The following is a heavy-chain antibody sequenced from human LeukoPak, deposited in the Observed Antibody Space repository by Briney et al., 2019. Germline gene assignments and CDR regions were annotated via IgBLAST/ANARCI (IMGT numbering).Heavy chain of an antibody. CDR2: IYYSGST. V-gene: IGHV4-59*01. Sequence: SETLSLTCTVSGGSISSYYWSWIRQPPGKGVEWIGYIYYSGSTNYNPSLKSRVTISVDTSKNQFSLKLSSVTAADTAVYYCARSGVWFGELFADYWGQGTLVTVSS. CDR3: ARSGVWFGELFADY. D-gene: IGHD3-10*01. J-gene: IGHJ4*02. CDR1: GGSISSYY.